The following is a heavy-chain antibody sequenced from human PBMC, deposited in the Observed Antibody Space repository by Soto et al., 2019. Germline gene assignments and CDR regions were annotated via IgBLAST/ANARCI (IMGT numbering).Heavy chain of an antibody. D-gene: IGHD5-18*01. V-gene: IGHV3-7*04. CDR1: GFTFGNYW. J-gene: IGHJ4*02. CDR2: IKPDGGEQ. CDR3: ARGHSNSCDY. Sequence: EVQLVESGGGLAQPGGSLRLSCEASGFTFGNYWMNWVRQTPGKGLEWVANIKPDGGEQYYVDSVKGRFTISRDNAKDSLYLQMSSLRGDDTAVYYCARGHSNSCDYWGQGTLVTVSS.